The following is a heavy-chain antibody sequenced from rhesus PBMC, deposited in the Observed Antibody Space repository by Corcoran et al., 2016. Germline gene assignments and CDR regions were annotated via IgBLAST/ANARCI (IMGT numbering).Heavy chain of an antibody. V-gene: IGHV3-100*02. J-gene: IGHJ4*01. CDR2: NRDKGGNT. Sequence: DVQLVESGGGLVTPGGSLRLFCVASGFTFSNYEMHGVRQAEGKGRELVYFNRDKGGNTNNAETGKGQVTISRDKAKNSGFVQRNSLRVEDTAVYHCIGEQYGGTWTAFDYWGQGVLVTVSS. D-gene: IGHD6-25*01. CDR3: IGEQYGGTWTAFDY. CDR1: GFTFSNYE.